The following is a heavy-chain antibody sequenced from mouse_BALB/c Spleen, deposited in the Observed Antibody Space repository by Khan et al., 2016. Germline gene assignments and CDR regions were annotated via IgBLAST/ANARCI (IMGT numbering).Heavy chain of an antibody. J-gene: IGHJ3*01. CDR2: INPDSRTI. D-gene: IGHD1-1*01. V-gene: IGHV4-1*02. CDR1: GFDFRRYW. CDR3: ARAGYYGYLAY. Sequence: EVELVESGGGLVQPGGSLKLSCAASGFDFRRYWMSWVRQAPGKGLEWIGEINPDSRTINYAPSLKDKFTIYRDNANSTLYLQMSKVRSDDTALYYCARAGYYGYLAYWGQGTLVSVSA.